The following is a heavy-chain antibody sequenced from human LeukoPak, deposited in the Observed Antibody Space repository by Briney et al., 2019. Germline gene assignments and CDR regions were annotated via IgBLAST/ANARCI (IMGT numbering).Heavy chain of an antibody. D-gene: IGHD3-9*01. CDR1: GYTFSDYY. Sequence: GASVKVSCKASGYTFSDYYMNWVRQAPGQGLEWMGWINPYTGDTHYAENFQGRVTMTRDTSLTTAYMEMTRLRSDDTAFYFCARAARYHDWLSPSDYWGQGTLVTVSS. V-gene: IGHV1-2*02. J-gene: IGHJ4*02. CDR3: ARAARYHDWLSPSDY. CDR2: INPYTGDT.